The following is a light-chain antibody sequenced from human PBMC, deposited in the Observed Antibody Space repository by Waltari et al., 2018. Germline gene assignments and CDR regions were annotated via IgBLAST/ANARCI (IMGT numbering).Light chain of an antibody. CDR2: LNSDGSH. V-gene: IGLV4-69*01. CDR1: SGHTNYA. J-gene: IGLJ2*01. CDR3: QTWATGIQV. Sequence: QLVLTQSPSASASLGASVKPTCTLSSGHTNYAIPWHQQQPENGPRYLRKLNSDGSHTKGDGTPDRFSGSSSGAERYLTISSLQSEDEADYYCQTWATGIQVFGGGTKLTVL.